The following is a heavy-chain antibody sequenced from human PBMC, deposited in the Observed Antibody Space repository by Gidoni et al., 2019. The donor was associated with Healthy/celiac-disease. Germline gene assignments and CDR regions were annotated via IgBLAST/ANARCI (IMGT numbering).Heavy chain of an antibody. CDR1: GFTVSSNY. CDR2: IYSGGST. CDR3: ARVRNYYERMGYFDY. D-gene: IGHD3-22*01. J-gene: IGHJ4*02. Sequence: EVQLVESGGGLIQPGGSLRLSCAASGFTVSSNYMSWVRQAPGKGLEWVSVIYSGGSTYYADSVKGRFTISRDNSKNTLYLQMNSLRAEDTAVYYCARVRNYYERMGYFDYWGQGTLVTVSS. V-gene: IGHV3-53*01.